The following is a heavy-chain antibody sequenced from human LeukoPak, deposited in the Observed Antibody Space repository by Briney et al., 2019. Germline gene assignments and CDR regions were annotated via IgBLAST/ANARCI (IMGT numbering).Heavy chain of an antibody. CDR3: AKALSRAGWFDP. CDR2: ISGSGGST. CDR1: GFTFSDYY. J-gene: IGHJ5*02. Sequence: GGSLRLSCAASGFTFSDYYMSWVRQAPGKGLEWVSAISGSGGSTYYADSVKGRFTISRDNSKNTLYLQMNSLRAEDTAVYYCAKALSRAGWFDPWGQGTLVTVSS. V-gene: IGHV3-23*01. D-gene: IGHD2/OR15-2a*01.